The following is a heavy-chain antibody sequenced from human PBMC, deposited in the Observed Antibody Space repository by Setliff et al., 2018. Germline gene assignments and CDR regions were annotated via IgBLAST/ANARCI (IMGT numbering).Heavy chain of an antibody. V-gene: IGHV4-59*04. CDR1: GGSISSYY. CDR2: IYYSGST. J-gene: IGHJ4*02. D-gene: IGHD3-3*01. CDR3: ARRYNFWSGYFDY. Sequence: SETLSLTCTVSGGSISSYYWSWIRQPPGKGLEWIGYIYYSGSTYYNPSLKSRVTISVDTSKNQFSLKLSSVTAADTAVYYCARRYNFWSGYFDYWGQGTLVTVS.